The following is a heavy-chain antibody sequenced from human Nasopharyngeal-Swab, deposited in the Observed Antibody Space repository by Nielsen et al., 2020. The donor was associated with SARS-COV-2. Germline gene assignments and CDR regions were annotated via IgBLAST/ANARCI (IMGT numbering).Heavy chain of an antibody. J-gene: IGHJ5*02. CDR1: GFTFSSYS. Sequence: GESLKISCAASGFTFSSYSMNWVRQAPGKGLEWVSYISSSSTIYYADSVKGRFTISRDNAKNSLYPQMNSLRAEDTAVYYCARGPHLGVRGVSWFDPWGQGTLVTVSS. CDR3: ARGPHLGVRGVSWFDP. D-gene: IGHD3-10*01. V-gene: IGHV3-48*04. CDR2: ISSSSTI.